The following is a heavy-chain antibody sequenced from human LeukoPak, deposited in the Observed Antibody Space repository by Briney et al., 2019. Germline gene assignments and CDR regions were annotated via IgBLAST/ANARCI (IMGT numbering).Heavy chain of an antibody. D-gene: IGHD4-11*01. CDR2: ISSSGSTI. Sequence: GGSLRLSCAASGFTLSRYWMHWVRQAPGKGLECVSYISSSGSTIYYADSVRGRFTVSRDNAKNSLYLEMNSLRAEDTAVYYCARDYTNYGNYYNGMDVWGQGTTVTVSS. V-gene: IGHV3-48*03. CDR1: GFTLSRYW. CDR3: ARDYTNYGNYYNGMDV. J-gene: IGHJ6*02.